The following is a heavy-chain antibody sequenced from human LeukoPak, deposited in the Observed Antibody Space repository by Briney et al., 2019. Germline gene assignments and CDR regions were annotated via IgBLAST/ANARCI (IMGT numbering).Heavy chain of an antibody. CDR1: GYTFTDYY. D-gene: IGHD2-2*01. CDR3: TREARVGNWFDP. CDR2: INPDNGGT. V-gene: IGHV1-2*02. J-gene: IGHJ5*02. Sequence: ASVKVSCRASGYTFTDYYIHWVRQARGQELEWMGWINPDNGGTNYAQKFQGRVTMTRDTSIRTVYMDLSRLRSDDTAVFYCTREARVGNWFDPWGQGTQVTVSS.